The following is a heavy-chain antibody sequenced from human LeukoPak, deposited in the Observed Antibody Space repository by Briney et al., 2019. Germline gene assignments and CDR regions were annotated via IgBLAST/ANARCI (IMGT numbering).Heavy chain of an antibody. D-gene: IGHD3-10*01. Sequence: GASVKVSCKASGYTFTDYYIHWVRQAPGQGLEWMGWINPNSGGTNYAQKFQGRVTMTSDTSINTAYIDLTRLRSDDTAVYYCARAEVQIGFEYWGQGILITVSS. CDR2: INPNSGGT. V-gene: IGHV1-2*02. CDR1: GYTFTDYY. J-gene: IGHJ4*02. CDR3: ARAEVQIGFEY.